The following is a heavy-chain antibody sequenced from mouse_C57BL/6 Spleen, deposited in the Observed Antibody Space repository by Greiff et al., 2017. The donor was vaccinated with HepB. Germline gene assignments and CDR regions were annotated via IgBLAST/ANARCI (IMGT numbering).Heavy chain of an antibody. V-gene: IGHV1-52*01. J-gene: IGHJ3*01. Sequence: VQLQQPGAELVRPGSSVKLSCKASGYTFTSYWMHWVKQRPIQGLEWIGNIDPSDSETHYNQKFKDKATLTVDKSSSTAYMQLSSLTSEDSAVYYCAREGYGSSFAYWGQGTLVTVSA. CDR3: AREGYGSSFAY. CDR2: IDPSDSET. CDR1: GYTFTSYW. D-gene: IGHD1-1*01.